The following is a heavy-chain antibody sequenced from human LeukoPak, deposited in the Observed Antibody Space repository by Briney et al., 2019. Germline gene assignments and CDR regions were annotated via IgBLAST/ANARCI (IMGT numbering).Heavy chain of an antibody. CDR1: GGSISSGDYY. V-gene: IGHV4-30-4*01. CDR2: IYYSGST. Sequence: PSETLSLTCTVSGGSISSGDYYWSWIRQPPGKGLEWIGYIYYSGSTYYNPSLKSRVTISVDTSKNQFSLKLSSVTAADTAVYYCARWTHYGSGSYYNSAAGFDPWGQGTLVTVSS. D-gene: IGHD3-10*01. J-gene: IGHJ5*02. CDR3: ARWTHYGSGSYYNSAAGFDP.